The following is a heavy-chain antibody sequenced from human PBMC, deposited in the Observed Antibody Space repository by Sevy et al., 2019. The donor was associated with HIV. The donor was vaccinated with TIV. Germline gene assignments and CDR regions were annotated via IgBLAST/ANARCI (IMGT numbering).Heavy chain of an antibody. CDR2: IRQDGSEK. D-gene: IGHD3-10*01. V-gene: IGHV3-7*01. Sequence: GGSLRLSCAVSGFTFRNFWMSWVRQAPGKGLEWVANIRQDGSEKYYVDSVRGRFTFSIDNAKNSVFLQMNSLRADDTAIYYCAKASFVSGTSNGMDLWGQGTTVTVSS. CDR1: GFTFRNFW. J-gene: IGHJ6*02. CDR3: AKASFVSGTSNGMDL.